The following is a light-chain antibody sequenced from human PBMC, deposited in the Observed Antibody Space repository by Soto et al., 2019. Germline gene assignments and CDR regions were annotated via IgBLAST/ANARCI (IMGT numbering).Light chain of an antibody. J-gene: IGLJ3*02. Sequence: QSALTQPASVSGSPGQSITISCTGTSSDVGTYNLVSWYQQHPGKAPKLMIYEGNKRPSGVSNRFSGSTSGNTASLTISGLQAEDEAEYYCCSYAGSTTLVFGGGTQLTVL. CDR3: CSYAGSTTLV. CDR2: EGN. V-gene: IGLV2-23*01. CDR1: SSDVGTYNL.